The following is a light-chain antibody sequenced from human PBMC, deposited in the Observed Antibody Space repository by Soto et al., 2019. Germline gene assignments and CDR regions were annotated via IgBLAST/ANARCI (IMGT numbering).Light chain of an antibody. Sequence: DIQMTQSPSSVSASLGDRVTITCRSSQSMSIYFTWYQHKAGIAPKLLIYGISSLQSGVQSRFSGRGYGTDFTLTMSSLQREFFETYYCQQLYMIPWTF. J-gene: IGKJ1*01. CDR1: QSMSIY. CDR3: QQLYMIPWT. CDR2: GIS. V-gene: IGKV1-39*01.